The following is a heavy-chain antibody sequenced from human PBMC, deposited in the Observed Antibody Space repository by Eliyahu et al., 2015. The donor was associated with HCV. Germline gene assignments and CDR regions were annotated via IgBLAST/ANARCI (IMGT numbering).Heavy chain of an antibody. CDR2: IHYSGST. Sequence: QVQLQESGPGLVKPSETLSLXCTVSXGSITTYYWSWIRQPPGKGLEWLGXIHYSGSTNYNPSLKSRVTISVDTSKNQFSLNLTSVTAADTAMYYCASGGGGIAVTGTGGWFDPWGQGTLVTVSS. V-gene: IGHV4-59*01. CDR3: ASGGGGIAVTGTGGWFDP. D-gene: IGHD6-19*01. CDR1: XGSITTYY. J-gene: IGHJ5*02.